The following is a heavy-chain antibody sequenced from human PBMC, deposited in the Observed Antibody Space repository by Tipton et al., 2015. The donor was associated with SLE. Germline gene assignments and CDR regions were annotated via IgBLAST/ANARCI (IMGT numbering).Heavy chain of an antibody. D-gene: IGHD5-18*01. Sequence: SLRLSCAASGFTFDDYAMHWVRQAPGKGLEWVSGISWNSGSIGYADSVKGRFTISRDNAKNSLYLQMNSLRAEDTALYYCAKADILNTAHTQGGMDVWGQGTTVTVSS. CDR1: GFTFDDYA. J-gene: IGHJ6*02. CDR2: ISWNSGSI. V-gene: IGHV3-9*01. CDR3: AKADILNTAHTQGGMDV.